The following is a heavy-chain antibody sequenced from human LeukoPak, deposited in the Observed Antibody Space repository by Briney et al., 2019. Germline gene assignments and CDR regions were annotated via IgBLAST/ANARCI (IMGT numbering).Heavy chain of an antibody. V-gene: IGHV3-30*04. D-gene: IGHD2-2*01. CDR3: ARAGCSSTSCYVWGNWFDP. Sequence: GRSLRLSCAASGFTFSSYAMHWVRQAPGKGLEWGAVISYDGSNKYYADSAKGRFTISRDNSKNTLYLQMNSLRAEDTAVYYCARAGCSSTSCYVWGNWFDPWGQGNLVTVSS. J-gene: IGHJ5*02. CDR2: ISYDGSNK. CDR1: GFTFSSYA.